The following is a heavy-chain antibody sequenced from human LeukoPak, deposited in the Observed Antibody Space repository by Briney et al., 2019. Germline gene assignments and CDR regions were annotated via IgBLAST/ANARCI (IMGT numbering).Heavy chain of an antibody. CDR3: ARAPPILTGYSSGLNYFDY. CDR1: GGSISSGGYY. V-gene: IGHV4-31*03. CDR2: IYYSGST. D-gene: IGHD6-19*01. J-gene: IGHJ4*02. Sequence: SETLSLTCTVSGGSISSGGYYWSWIRQHPGKGLEWIGYIYYSGSTYYNPSLKSRVTITVDTSKNQFSLKLSSVTAADTAVYYCARAPPILTGYSSGLNYFDYRGQGTLVTVSS.